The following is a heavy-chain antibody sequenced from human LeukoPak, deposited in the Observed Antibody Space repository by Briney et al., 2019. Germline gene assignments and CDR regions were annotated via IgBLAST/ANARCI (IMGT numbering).Heavy chain of an antibody. CDR2: ISWNSGTI. V-gene: IGHV3-9*01. Sequence: GRSLRLSCAASGFTFDDYAMHWVRHAPGKGLEWVSGISWNSGTIGYADSVKGRFTISRDNAKNSLYLHMNSLRAEDTAVYYCARDYGGSSPFDYWGQGTLVTVSS. CDR3: ARDYGGSSPFDY. D-gene: IGHD4-23*01. J-gene: IGHJ4*02. CDR1: GFTFDDYA.